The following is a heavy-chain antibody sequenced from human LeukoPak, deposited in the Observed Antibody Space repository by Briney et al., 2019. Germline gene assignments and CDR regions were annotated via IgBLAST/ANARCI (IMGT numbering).Heavy chain of an antibody. Sequence: GGSLRLSCEASGFTFSSYAMSWVRQAPGKGLEWVSVISGSGDSAFYADSVKGQFTISRDNSKNTLYLQMNSLRAEDTAVYYCAKDRYCSSTRCYGDFDYRGQGTLVTVSS. D-gene: IGHD2-2*01. J-gene: IGHJ4*02. V-gene: IGHV3-23*01. CDR2: ISGSGDSA. CDR1: GFTFSSYA. CDR3: AKDRYCSSTRCYGDFDY.